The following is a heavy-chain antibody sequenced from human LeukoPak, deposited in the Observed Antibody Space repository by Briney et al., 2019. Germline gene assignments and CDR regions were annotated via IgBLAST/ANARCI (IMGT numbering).Heavy chain of an antibody. J-gene: IGHJ6*04. CDR3: ARASRGDFWSGPLDV. CDR2: IIPIFGTA. Sequence: SVKVSCKASGGTFSSYAISWVRQAPGQGLEWMGGIIPIFGTANYAQKFQGRVTITADKSTSTAYMELSGLRSEDTAVYYCARASRGDFWSGPLDVWGKGTTVTVSS. D-gene: IGHD3-3*01. CDR1: GGTFSSYA. V-gene: IGHV1-69*06.